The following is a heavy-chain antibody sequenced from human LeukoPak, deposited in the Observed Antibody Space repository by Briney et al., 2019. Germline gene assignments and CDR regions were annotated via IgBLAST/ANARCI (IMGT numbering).Heavy chain of an antibody. J-gene: IGHJ4*02. V-gene: IGHV4-61*02. CDR3: ARDRVEWELLSWALDY. CDR1: GGSISSSSYY. D-gene: IGHD1-26*01. Sequence: PSETLSLTCTVSGGSISSSSYYWSWIRQPAGKGLEWIGRIYTSGSTNYNPSLKSRVTMSVDTSKNQFSLKLSSVTAADTAVYYCARDRVEWELLSWALDYWGQGTLVTVSS. CDR2: IYTSGST.